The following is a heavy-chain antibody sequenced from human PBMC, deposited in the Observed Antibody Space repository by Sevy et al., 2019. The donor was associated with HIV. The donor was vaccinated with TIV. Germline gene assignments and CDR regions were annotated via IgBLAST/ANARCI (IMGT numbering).Heavy chain of an antibody. D-gene: IGHD4-17*01. CDR3: ARYGVTTRSNWFDP. J-gene: IGHJ5*02. Sequence: SETLSLTCTVSGGSISSYYWSWIRQPPGKGLEWIGYIYYSGSTNYNPSLKSRVTISVDTSKNQFSLKLSSVTAADTAVYYCARYGVTTRSNWFDPWGQGTLVTVSS. V-gene: IGHV4-59*01. CDR1: GGSISSYY. CDR2: IYYSGST.